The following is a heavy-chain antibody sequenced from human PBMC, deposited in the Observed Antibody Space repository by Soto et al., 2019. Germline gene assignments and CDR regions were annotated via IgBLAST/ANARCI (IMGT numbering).Heavy chain of an antibody. CDR1: GGSISSYY. Sequence: QVQLQESGPGLVKPSETLSLTCTVSGGSISSYYWSWIRQPPGKGLEWIGYIYYSGSTNYNPSLKSRVTISVDTYKNQFSLKLSSVTAADTAVYYCARDRLMYSSGWYGADYYMDVWGKGTTVTVSS. CDR2: IYYSGST. V-gene: IGHV4-59*01. J-gene: IGHJ6*03. CDR3: ARDRLMYSSGWYGADYYMDV. D-gene: IGHD6-19*01.